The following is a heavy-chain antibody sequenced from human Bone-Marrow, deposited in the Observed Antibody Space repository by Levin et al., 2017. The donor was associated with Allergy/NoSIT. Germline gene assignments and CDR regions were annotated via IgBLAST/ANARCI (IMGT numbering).Heavy chain of an antibody. CDR1: GFTVSSNY. CDR2: IYSGGST. J-gene: IGHJ5*02. Sequence: GESLKISCAASGFTVSSNYMSWVRQAPGKGLEWVSVIYSGGSTYYADSVKGRFTISRDNSKNTLYLQMNSLRAEDTAVYYCARETYGSGSYYSPWFDPWGQGTLVTVSS. V-gene: IGHV3-53*01. D-gene: IGHD3-10*01. CDR3: ARETYGSGSYYSPWFDP.